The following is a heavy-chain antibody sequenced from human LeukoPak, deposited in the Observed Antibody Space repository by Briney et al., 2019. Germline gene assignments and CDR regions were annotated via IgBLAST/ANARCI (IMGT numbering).Heavy chain of an antibody. CDR2: IKQDGREK. CDR3: ARDDYSSSDY. CDR1: GFSFSTQR. V-gene: IGHV3-7*03. Sequence: TGGSLRLSCAASGFSFSTQRMHWVRQAPGKGLEWVANIKQDGREKYYVDSVKGRFTISRDNAKNSLYLQMNSLRAEDTAVYYCARDDYSSSDYWGQGILVTVSS. D-gene: IGHD6-6*01. J-gene: IGHJ4*02.